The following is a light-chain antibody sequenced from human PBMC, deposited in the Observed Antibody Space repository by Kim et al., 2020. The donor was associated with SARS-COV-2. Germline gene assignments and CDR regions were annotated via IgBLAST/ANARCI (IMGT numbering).Light chain of an antibody. CDR1: QGVSNN. CDR2: LAS. CDR3: QQYNNWPHT. Sequence: EIVMTQSPATLSVSPGERATLSCRANQGVSNNLAWYQQKPGQAPRLLLYLASVRATGVPPRFSGSGSGTEFILTISSLQSEDFAVYYCQQYNNWPHTFGQGTKLEI. J-gene: IGKJ2*01. V-gene: IGKV3-15*01.